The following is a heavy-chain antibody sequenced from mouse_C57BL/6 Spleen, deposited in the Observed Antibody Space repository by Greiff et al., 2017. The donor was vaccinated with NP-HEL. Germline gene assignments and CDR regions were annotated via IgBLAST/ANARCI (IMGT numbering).Heavy chain of an antibody. CDR3: ARSGNYYGSSGDYAMDY. D-gene: IGHD1-1*01. CDR2: INPNYGTT. V-gene: IGHV1-39*01. CDR1: GYSFTDYN. J-gene: IGHJ4*01. Sequence: VHLQQSGPELVKPGASVKISCKASGYSFTDYNMNWVKQSNGKSLEWIGVINPNYGTTSYNQKFKGKATLTVDQSSSTAYMQLNSLTSEDSAVYYCARSGNYYGSSGDYAMDYWGQGTSVTVSS.